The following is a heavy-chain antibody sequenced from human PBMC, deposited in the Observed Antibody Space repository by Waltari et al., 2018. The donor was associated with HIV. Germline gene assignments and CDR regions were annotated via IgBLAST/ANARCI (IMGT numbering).Heavy chain of an antibody. CDR2: VHQSGRA. V-gene: IGHV4-38-2*01. CDR3: ARMDYGSGTPPLDIYVMDV. CDR1: GYSIGHGYY. J-gene: IGHJ6*02. D-gene: IGHD3-10*01. Sequence: QLLLQESGPGLVKPSETLSLTCSVSGYSIGHGYYWGWIRQPPGEGLEWIATVHQSGRAYDRPSLKSRVSISMDMSRNQFSLKMNSVTAADTAVYYCARMDYGSGTPPLDIYVMDVWGQGTTVTVSS.